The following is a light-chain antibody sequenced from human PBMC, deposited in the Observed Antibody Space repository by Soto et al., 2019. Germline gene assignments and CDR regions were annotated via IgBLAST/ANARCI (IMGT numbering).Light chain of an antibody. CDR1: QSVSTSY. J-gene: IGKJ5*01. V-gene: IGKV3-20*01. CDR2: GAS. CDR3: QQHGSSPIT. Sequence: ESVVTQAPGTLSLSPGDRATLSCRASQSVSTSYLAWYQQKPGQAPRLLIYGASSRATGIPDRFSGSGSGTDFTLTISRLEPEDFAVYYCQQHGSSPITFGQGTRVEIK.